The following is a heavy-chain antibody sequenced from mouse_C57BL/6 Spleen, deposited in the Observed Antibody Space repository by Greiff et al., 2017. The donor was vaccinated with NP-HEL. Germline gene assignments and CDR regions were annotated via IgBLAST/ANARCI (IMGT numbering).Heavy chain of an antibody. CDR3: ARCYSNYAMDY. D-gene: IGHD2-5*01. Sequence: EVMLVESGAELVKPGASVKLSCTASGFNIKDYYMHWVKQRTEQGLEWIGRIEPEDGETKYAPKFQGKATITADTSSNTAYLQLSSLTSEDAAVYYCARCYSNYAMDYWGQGTSVTVSS. CDR2: IEPEDGET. J-gene: IGHJ4*01. CDR1: GFNIKDYY. V-gene: IGHV14-2*01.